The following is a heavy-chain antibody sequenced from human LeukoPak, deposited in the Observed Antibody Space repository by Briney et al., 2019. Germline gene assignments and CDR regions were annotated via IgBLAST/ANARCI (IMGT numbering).Heavy chain of an antibody. CDR2: IKQDGSEK. J-gene: IGHJ3*02. Sequence: GGSLRLSCSASGFTFSSYWMTWVRQAPGKGLELVANIKQDGSEKYYVDSVKGRYTISRDNGKNSLYLNMNSLRAEDTAVYYCARLDDYYHILPPFDIWGRGTMDSVSS. V-gene: IGHV3-7*01. D-gene: IGHD3-22*01. CDR3: ARLDDYYHILPPFDI. CDR1: GFTFSSYW.